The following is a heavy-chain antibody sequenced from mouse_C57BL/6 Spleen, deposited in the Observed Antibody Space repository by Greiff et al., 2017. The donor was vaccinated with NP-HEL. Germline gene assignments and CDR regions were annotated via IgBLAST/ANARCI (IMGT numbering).Heavy chain of an antibody. CDR3: ARLCDGYYDY. CDR2: IHPNSGST. Sequence: VQLQQSGAELVKPGASVKLSCKASGYTFTSYWMHWVKQRPGQGLEWIGMIHPNSGSTNYNEKFKSKATLTVNKSSSTAYMQLSSLTSEDSAVYYCARLCDGYYDYWGQGTTLTVSS. CDR1: GYTFTSYW. D-gene: IGHD2-3*01. V-gene: IGHV1-64*01. J-gene: IGHJ2*01.